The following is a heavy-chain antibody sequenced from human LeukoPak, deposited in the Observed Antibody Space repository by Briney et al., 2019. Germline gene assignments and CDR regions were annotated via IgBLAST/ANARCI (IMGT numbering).Heavy chain of an antibody. CDR3: ARAAAAPGWFDP. CDR1: GYSISSGYY. J-gene: IGHJ5*02. V-gene: IGHV4-38-2*02. Sequence: SETLSLTCTVSGYSISSGYYWGWIRQPPGKGLEWIGGIYHSGSTYYNPSLKSRVTISVDTSKNQFSLKLSSVTAADTAVYYCARAAAAPGWFDPWGQGTLVTVSS. CDR2: IYHSGST. D-gene: IGHD6-13*01.